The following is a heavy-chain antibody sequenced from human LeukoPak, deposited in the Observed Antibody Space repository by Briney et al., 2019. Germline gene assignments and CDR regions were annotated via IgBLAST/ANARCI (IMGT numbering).Heavy chain of an antibody. V-gene: IGHV4-34*01. J-gene: IGHJ4*01. Sequence: SETLSLTCAVYGESFSIYYYSWIRQPPGKGLEWIGENNHSGNTNYNPSLKSRVTISVDTSKNQFSLRLSSLTAADTAMYYCARPGLAYCGGDCYSTEGYYFDYWSQGTLVTVSS. D-gene: IGHD2-21*01. CDR2: NNHSGNT. CDR1: GESFSIYY. CDR3: ARPGLAYCGGDCYSTEGYYFDY.